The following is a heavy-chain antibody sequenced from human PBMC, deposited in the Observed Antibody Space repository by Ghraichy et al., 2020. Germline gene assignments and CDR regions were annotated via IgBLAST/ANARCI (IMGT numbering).Heavy chain of an antibody. CDR3: ARSHLRYYNDSSGPRRYYYYGMDV. J-gene: IGHJ6*02. Sequence: SQTLSLTCAVYGGSFSGYYWSWIRQPPGKGLEWIGEINHSGSTNYNPSLKSRVTISVDTSKNQFSLKLSSVTAADTAVYYCARSHLRYYNDSSGPRRYYYYGMDVWGQGTTVTVSS. CDR2: INHSGST. CDR1: GGSFSGYY. V-gene: IGHV4-34*01. D-gene: IGHD3-22*01.